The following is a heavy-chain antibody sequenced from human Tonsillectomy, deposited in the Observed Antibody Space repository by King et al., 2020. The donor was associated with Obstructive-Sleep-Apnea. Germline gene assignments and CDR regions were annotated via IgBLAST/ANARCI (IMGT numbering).Heavy chain of an antibody. V-gene: IGHV4-39*07. CDR2: IYYTGDT. Sequence: QLQESGPGLVKPSETLSLTCTVSGGSISSSHYYWGWIRQPPGKGLEWIGNIYYTGDTYYSPSLKSRVTISLDTSKKRFSLKLSSVTAADTAVYYCAREAPDTYFDYWGQGTPVTVSS. CDR3: AREAPDTYFDY. CDR1: GGSISSSHYY. J-gene: IGHJ4*02.